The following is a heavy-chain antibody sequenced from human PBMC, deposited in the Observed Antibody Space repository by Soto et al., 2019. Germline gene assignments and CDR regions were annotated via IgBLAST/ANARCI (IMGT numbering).Heavy chain of an antibody. CDR1: GGSISDYY. J-gene: IGHJ4*02. Sequence: SETLSLTCTVSGGSISDYYWSWIRQPAGKGLEWIGRMYTTGSIAYNPSLKIRVTMSLDTSKKQFSLNLRSVTAADTAVYYCARDPGTGLGLRWGQGTLVTVSS. CDR2: MYTTGSI. V-gene: IGHV4-4*07. CDR3: ARDPGTGLGLR. D-gene: IGHD5-18*01.